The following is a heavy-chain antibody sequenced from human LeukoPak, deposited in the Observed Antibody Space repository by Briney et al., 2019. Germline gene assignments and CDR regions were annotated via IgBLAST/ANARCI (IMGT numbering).Heavy chain of an antibody. CDR1: GFTFSIYA. J-gene: IGHJ4*02. V-gene: IGHV3-23*01. D-gene: IGHD6-13*01. CDR3: AKYLYPREQLAYYFDY. Sequence: GGSLRLPCNASGFTFSIYAVSGVRQAPGKGREGVSSNGGGGGGTFSADSVKGRFTIPRDNSKNTRYLQMNSLRAEDTALYYCAKYLYPREQLAYYFDYWGQGTLVTVSS. CDR2: NGGGGGGT.